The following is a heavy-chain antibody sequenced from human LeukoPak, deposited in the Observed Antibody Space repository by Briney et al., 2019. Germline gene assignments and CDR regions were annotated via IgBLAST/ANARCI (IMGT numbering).Heavy chain of an antibody. CDR1: GFTFSSYA. CDR3: ARALSSALDY. J-gene: IGHJ4*02. Sequence: PGGSLRLSCAASGFTFSSYAMSWVRQAPGKGLEWVSAISGSGGSTYYADSVKGRFTISRDNAKNSLYLEMNSLRAEDTAVYYCARALSSALDYWGQGTLVTVSS. D-gene: IGHD3-3*01. CDR2: ISGSGGST. V-gene: IGHV3-23*01.